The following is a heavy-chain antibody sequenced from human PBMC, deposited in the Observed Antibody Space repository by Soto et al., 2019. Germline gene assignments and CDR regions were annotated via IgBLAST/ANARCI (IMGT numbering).Heavy chain of an antibody. J-gene: IGHJ4*02. V-gene: IGHV3-33*01. D-gene: IGHD6-13*01. CDR2: IWYDGSNK. CDR3: ARDVHEQQLGRFDY. CDR1: GFTFSSYG. Sequence: QVQLVESGGGVVQPGRSLRLSCAASGFTFSSYGMHWVRQAPGKGLEWVAVIWYDGSNKYYADSVKGRFTISRDNSKNTLYLQMNSLRDEDTAVYYCARDVHEQQLGRFDYWGQGTLVTVSS.